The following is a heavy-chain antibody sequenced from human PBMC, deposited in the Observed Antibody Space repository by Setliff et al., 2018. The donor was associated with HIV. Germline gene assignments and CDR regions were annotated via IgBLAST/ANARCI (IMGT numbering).Heavy chain of an antibody. CDR1: GFSLSTSGVG. D-gene: IGHD6-13*01. CDR2: IYWDDDR. V-gene: IGHV2-5*05. Sequence: SGPTLVNPTQTLALTCTFSGFSLSTSGVGVGWIRPPPGKALEWLGTIYWDDDRRYAPSLNSRLTTTKGPSRDQVVLTLTDMDPADTGTYFCAHRAGSSWSRFYFDYWGQGALVTVSS. CDR3: AHRAGSSWSRFYFDY. J-gene: IGHJ4*02.